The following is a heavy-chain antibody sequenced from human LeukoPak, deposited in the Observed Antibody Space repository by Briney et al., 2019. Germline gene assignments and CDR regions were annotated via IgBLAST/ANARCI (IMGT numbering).Heavy chain of an antibody. CDR3: ARALTQYYDSSAAAGY. CDR2: MNPNSGNT. J-gene: IGHJ4*02. V-gene: IGHV1-8*01. D-gene: IGHD3-22*01. Sequence: ASVKVSCKASGYTFTSYDINWVRQATGQGLEWMGWMNPNSGNTGYAQKFQGRVTMTRSTSISTAYMELSSLRSEDTAVYYCARALTQYYDSSAAAGYWGQGTLVTVSS. CDR1: GYTFTSYD.